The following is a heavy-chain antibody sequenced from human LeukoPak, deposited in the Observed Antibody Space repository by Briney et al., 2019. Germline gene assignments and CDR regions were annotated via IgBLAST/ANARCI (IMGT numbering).Heavy chain of an antibody. Sequence: GGSLRLSCAASGFTFSSYWMSWVRQAPGKGLEWVANIKEDGSEKYYVDSVKGRFTISRDNTKSSLSLQVNSLSAEDTAVYYCARSRSGYYEDYWGQGTLVTVSS. D-gene: IGHD3-22*01. CDR3: ARSRSGYYEDY. J-gene: IGHJ4*02. CDR2: IKEDGSEK. CDR1: GFTFSSYW. V-gene: IGHV3-7*01.